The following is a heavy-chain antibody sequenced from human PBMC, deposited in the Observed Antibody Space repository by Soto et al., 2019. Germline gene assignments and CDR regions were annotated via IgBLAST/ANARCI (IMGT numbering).Heavy chain of an antibody. J-gene: IGHJ4*02. Sequence: SETLSLTCTVSGGSISSSSYYWGWIRQPPGKGLEWIGSIYYSGSTYYNPSLKSRVTISVDTSKNQFSLKLSSVTAADTAVYYCARHVSLVRTDYHILTGYYKGPNYFDYWGQGTLVTVSS. CDR3: ARHVSLVRTDYHILTGYYKGPNYFDY. V-gene: IGHV4-39*01. CDR1: GGSISSSSYY. CDR2: IYYSGST. D-gene: IGHD3-9*01.